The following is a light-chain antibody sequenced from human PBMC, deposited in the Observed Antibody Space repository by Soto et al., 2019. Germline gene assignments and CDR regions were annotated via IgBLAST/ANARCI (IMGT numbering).Light chain of an antibody. V-gene: IGKV3-11*01. Sequence: EIVLTQSPGTLSLSPGERATLSCRASQSVSTYLAWYQQKPGQAPRLLIYDAWNRVTAIPGRFSGSGSGTDFTLTISRLEPEDFGVYHCQQYGNSPSTFGQGTKVEFK. CDR1: QSVSTY. CDR2: DAW. J-gene: IGKJ1*01. CDR3: QQYGNSPST.